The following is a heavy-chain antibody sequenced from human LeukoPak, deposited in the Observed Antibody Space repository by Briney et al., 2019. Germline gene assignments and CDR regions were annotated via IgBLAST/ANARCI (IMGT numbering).Heavy chain of an antibody. J-gene: IGHJ6*03. CDR2: ISSSGSTI. CDR1: GFTVSSNY. D-gene: IGHD1-1*01. Sequence: NTGGSLRLSCAASGFTVSSNYMSWVRQAPGKGLEWVSYISSSGSTIYYADSVKGRFTISRDNAKNSLYLQMNSLRAEDTAVYYCARDVGSWKRIPPPTYYYYYYMDVWGKGTTVTVSS. V-gene: IGHV3-11*04. CDR3: ARDVGSWKRIPPPTYYYYYYMDV.